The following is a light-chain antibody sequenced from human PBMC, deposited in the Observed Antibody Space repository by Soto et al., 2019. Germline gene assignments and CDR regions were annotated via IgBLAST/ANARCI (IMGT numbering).Light chain of an antibody. V-gene: IGKV3-15*01. J-gene: IGKJ2*01. CDR3: QQYHNWPYT. CDR2: GAS. Sequence: ERVMTQSPATLSVSPGERATLSCRASQTVSSNLAWYQHKPGQAPRLLMYGASTRATGIPARFSGSGSGTEFTLTISSLQSEDFAVYYCQQYHNWPYTFGQGNQLEIQ. CDR1: QTVSSN.